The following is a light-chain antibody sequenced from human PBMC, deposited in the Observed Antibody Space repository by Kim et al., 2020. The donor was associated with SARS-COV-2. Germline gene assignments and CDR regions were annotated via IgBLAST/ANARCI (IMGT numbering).Light chain of an antibody. J-gene: IGLJ3*02. Sequence: QSVLTQPPSASGTPGQRVTISCSGSRSNIGNNVVSWYQHLPGTAPKLLIYSNHQRPAGVPDRFSGSKSGTSASLAISGLQSEDEGHYYCAAWDDSLNGRLFGGGTKLTVL. CDR1: RSNIGNNV. CDR2: SNH. CDR3: AAWDDSLNGRL. V-gene: IGLV1-44*01.